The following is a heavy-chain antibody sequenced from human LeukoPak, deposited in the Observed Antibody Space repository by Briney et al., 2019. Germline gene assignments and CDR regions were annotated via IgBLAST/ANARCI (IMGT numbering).Heavy chain of an antibody. CDR3: ARHWTNYYYYYMDV. CDR1: GGSISSYY. D-gene: IGHD1-1*01. Sequence: PSETLSLTCTVSGGSISSYYWSWIRQPAGKGLEWIGRIYTSGSTNYNPSLKSRVTMSVDTSKNQFSLKLSSVTAADTAVYYCARHWTNYYYYYMDVWGKGTTVTISS. J-gene: IGHJ6*03. CDR2: IYTSGST. V-gene: IGHV4-4*07.